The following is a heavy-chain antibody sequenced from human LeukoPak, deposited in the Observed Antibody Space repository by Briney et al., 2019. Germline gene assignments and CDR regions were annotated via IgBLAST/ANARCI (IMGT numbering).Heavy chain of an antibody. Sequence: PGGSLRLSCAASGFTFSSDGMHWVRQAPGQGLVWVSRINPAGSSTNYADSVKGRFTISRDNAMNTLYLHLNSLRAEDTAVYYCARGVRGSYVTDLWGQGTLVTVSS. CDR2: INPAGSST. V-gene: IGHV3-74*01. J-gene: IGHJ5*02. CDR1: GFTFSSDG. D-gene: IGHD1-26*01. CDR3: ARGVRGSYVTDL.